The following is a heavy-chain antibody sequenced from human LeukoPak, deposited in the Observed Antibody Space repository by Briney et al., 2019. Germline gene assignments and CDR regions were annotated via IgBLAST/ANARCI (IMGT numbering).Heavy chain of an antibody. CDR2: INHSGST. V-gene: IGHV4-34*01. CDR1: GGSLSGYY. Sequence: SETLSPTCAVYGGSLSGYYWSWIRQPPGKGLEWIGEINHSGSTNYNPSLKSRVTISVDTSKNQFSLKLSYVTAADTAVYYCARLTARDYYYMDVWGKGTTVTVSS. CDR3: ARLTARDYYYMDV. J-gene: IGHJ6*03. D-gene: IGHD2-21*02.